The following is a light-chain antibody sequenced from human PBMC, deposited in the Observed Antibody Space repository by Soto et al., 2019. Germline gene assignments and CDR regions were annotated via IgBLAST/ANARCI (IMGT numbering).Light chain of an antibody. CDR1: QSVSSSY. Sequence: EIVLTQSPGTLSLSPGERATLSCRASQSVSSSYLAWYQQKPGQAPRLLIYGASSRATGIPDRFSGSGSGRDFTRTISRLEHQDFAAYYCQQYGSSLYTFGQGTKLEIK. CDR2: GAS. J-gene: IGKJ2*01. CDR3: QQYGSSLYT. V-gene: IGKV3-20*01.